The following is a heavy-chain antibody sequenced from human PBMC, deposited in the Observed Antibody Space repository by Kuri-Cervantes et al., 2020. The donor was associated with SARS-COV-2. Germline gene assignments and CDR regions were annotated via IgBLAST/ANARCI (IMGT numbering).Heavy chain of an antibody. CDR1: GFTFSSYA. CDR2: IRSKANSYAT. J-gene: IGHJ3*02. CDR3: TRRRWELLPDDAFDI. D-gene: IGHD1-26*01. Sequence: ETLSLTCAASGFTFSSYAMHWVRQASGKGLEWVGRIRSKANSYATAYAASVKGRFTISRDDSKNTAYLQMNSLKTEDTAVYYCTRRRWELLPDDAFDIWGQGTMVTVSS. V-gene: IGHV3-73*01.